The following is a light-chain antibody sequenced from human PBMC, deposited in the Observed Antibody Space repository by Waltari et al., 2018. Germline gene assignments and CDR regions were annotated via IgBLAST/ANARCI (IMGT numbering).Light chain of an antibody. CDR2: DVS. Sequence: QSALTQPASVSGSPGQSVTISCPGFSSDGDDYRIISWFRQHPGKAPKLILYDVSNPASDISNRFSGYKSGNTASLTISRLQADDEADYFCSYYPDTHTPVVFGGGTKLTVL. CDR1: SSDGDDYRI. J-gene: IGLJ2*01. CDR3: SYYPDTHTPVV. V-gene: IGLV2-14*03.